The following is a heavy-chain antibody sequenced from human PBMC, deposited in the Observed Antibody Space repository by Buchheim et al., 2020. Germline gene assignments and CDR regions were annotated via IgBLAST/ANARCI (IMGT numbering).Heavy chain of an antibody. CDR2: IYHSGST. CDR3: ARGRCTNGVCSLGGPGMKDAFDI. V-gene: IGHV4-30-2*01. D-gene: IGHD2-8*01. Sequence: QLQLQESGSGLVKPSQTLSLTCAVSGGSISSGGYSWSWIRQPPGKGLEWIGYIYHSGSTYYNPSLKSRVTISVDRSKNQFSLKLSSVTAADTAVYYCARGRCTNGVCSLGGPGMKDAFDIWGQGT. J-gene: IGHJ3*02. CDR1: GGSISSGGYS.